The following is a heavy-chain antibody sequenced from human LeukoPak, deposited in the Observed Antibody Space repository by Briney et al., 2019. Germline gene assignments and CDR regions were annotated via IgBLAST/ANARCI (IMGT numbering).Heavy chain of an antibody. V-gene: IGHV4-34*01. CDR2: INHSGST. CDR3: ARGSSGY. CDR1: GGSFSGYY. J-gene: IGHJ4*02. D-gene: IGHD3-10*01. Sequence: SETLSLACAVYGGSFSGYYWSGIRQPPGKGLEWIGEINHSGSTNYNPSLKSRVTISVDTSKNQFSLKLSSVTAADTAVYYCARGSSGYWGQGTLVTVSS.